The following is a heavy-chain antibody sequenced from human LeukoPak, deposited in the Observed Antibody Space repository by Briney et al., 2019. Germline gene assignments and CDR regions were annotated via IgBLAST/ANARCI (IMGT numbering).Heavy chain of an antibody. D-gene: IGHD6-6*01. J-gene: IGHJ1*01. Sequence: SETLSLTCTVSGGYISTAAYYWSWIRQPPGKGLEWIGSINYNGNTFYKPSLKSRVTMSLDTSRDHFSLNVISVTAADTAVYYCAREFESSPRDWGQGTLVTVSS. CDR2: INYNGNT. CDR3: AREFESSPRD. V-gene: IGHV4-39*07. CDR1: GGYISTAAYY.